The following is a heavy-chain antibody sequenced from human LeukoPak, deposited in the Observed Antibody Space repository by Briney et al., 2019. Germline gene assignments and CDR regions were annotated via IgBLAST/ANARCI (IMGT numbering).Heavy chain of an antibody. Sequence: SETLSLTCTVSGGSISSSSYYWVWSRQPPGMGLEWIVSMYDSGSTYYNPSLKSRVTMSVGTSKNQFSLKLSSVTAADTSEYFSARVLAEFWRGYSFDYWGQGTLVTVSS. CDR3: ARVLAEFWRGYSFDY. CDR1: GGSISSSSYY. J-gene: IGHJ4*02. CDR2: MYDSGST. D-gene: IGHD3-3*01. V-gene: IGHV4-39*07.